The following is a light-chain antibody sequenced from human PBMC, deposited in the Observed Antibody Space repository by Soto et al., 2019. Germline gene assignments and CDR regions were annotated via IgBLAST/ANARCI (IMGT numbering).Light chain of an antibody. J-gene: IGKJ1*01. CDR3: QQYNSFPWT. CDR1: QSFSSW. Sequence: IQMTQSPSTLSASVGDTVTISCRASQSFSSWLAWYQQKPGKAPKLLIYKASSLQSGVPSRFSGSGSGTEFTLTISSMQPDDFANYYCQQYNSFPWTFGQGTKVDIK. CDR2: KAS. V-gene: IGKV1-5*03.